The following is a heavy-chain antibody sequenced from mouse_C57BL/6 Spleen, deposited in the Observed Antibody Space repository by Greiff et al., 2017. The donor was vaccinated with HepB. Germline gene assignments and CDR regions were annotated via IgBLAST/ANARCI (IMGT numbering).Heavy chain of an antibody. CDR3: ARENYGSNWYFDV. J-gene: IGHJ1*03. V-gene: IGHV1-82*01. CDR2: IYPGDGDT. D-gene: IGHD1-1*01. Sequence: VKLMESGPELVKPGASVKISCKASGYAFSSSWMNWVKQRPGKGLEWIGRIYPGDGDTNYNGKFKGKATLTADKSSSTAYMQLSRLTSEDSAVYFCARENYGSNWYFDVWGTGTTVTVSS. CDR1: GYAFSSSW.